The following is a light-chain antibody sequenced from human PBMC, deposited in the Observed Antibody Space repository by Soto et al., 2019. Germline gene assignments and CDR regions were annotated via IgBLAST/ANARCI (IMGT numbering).Light chain of an antibody. CDR1: RSDVGAYNY. V-gene: IGLV2-14*01. J-gene: IGLJ1*01. Sequence: QSVLTQPASVSGSPGQSIAISCTGTRSDVGAYNYVSWYQQHPGKAPKLMISEVTNRPSGVSDRFSGSKSGNTASLTISGLQAEDEADYYCSSFTSRSTFVFGTGTKVNVL. CDR2: EVT. CDR3: SSFTSRSTFV.